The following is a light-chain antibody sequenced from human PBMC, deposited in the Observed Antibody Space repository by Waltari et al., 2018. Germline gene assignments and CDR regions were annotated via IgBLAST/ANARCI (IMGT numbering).Light chain of an antibody. J-gene: IGKJ2*01. V-gene: IGKV4-1*01. CDR1: QSVLYSHNKKNY. CDR2: RAS. Sequence: DIVVTQSPESLAVSLGERATINCQSRQSVLYSHNKKNYLAWYQQKPGQPPKLLIYRASTRESGVPDRISGSGSGTDFTLTISILQAEDVAVYYCQQYYSSPLTFGQGTNLEIK. CDR3: QQYYSSPLT.